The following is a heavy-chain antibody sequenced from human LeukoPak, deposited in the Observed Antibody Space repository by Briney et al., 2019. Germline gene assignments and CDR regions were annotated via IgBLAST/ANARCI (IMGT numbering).Heavy chain of an antibody. J-gene: IGHJ3*02. D-gene: IGHD1-26*01. V-gene: IGHV3-74*01. CDR1: GFTFSSFW. CDR2: INTDGSTA. Sequence: GGSLRLSCAASGFTFSSFWMHWVRQAPGEGLVWVSHINTDGSTANYADSVQGRFTISRDNAKNTLYLQMNSLRAEDTAVYYCAKPLVSVGAAFDIWGQGSMVTVSS. CDR3: AKPLVSVGAAFDI.